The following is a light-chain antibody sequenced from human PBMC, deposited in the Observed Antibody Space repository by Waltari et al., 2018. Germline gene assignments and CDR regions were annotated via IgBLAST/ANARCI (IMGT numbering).Light chain of an antibody. CDR2: GAS. Sequence: SCRASQSVSRALAWYQQKPGQAPRLLIYGASARATGIPDRFSGSGSGTDFSLTISRLEPDDFAIYYCQHYLRLPVTFGQGTTVEI. CDR3: QHYLRLPVT. CDR1: QSVSRA. J-gene: IGKJ1*01. V-gene: IGKV3-20*01.